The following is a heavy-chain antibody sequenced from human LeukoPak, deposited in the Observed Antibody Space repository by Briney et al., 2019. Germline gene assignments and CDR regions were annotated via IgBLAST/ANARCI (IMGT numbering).Heavy chain of an antibody. D-gene: IGHD3-10*01. CDR2: ISSSSSYI. V-gene: IGHV3-21*01. CDR1: GFTFSSYS. J-gene: IGHJ3*02. CDR3: ARVAGRRDAFDI. Sequence: PGGSLRLSCAASGFTFSSYSMNWVRQAPGKGLEWVSSISSSSSYIYYADPVKGRFTISRDNAKNSLYLQMNSLRAEDTAVYYCARVAGRRDAFDIWGQGTMVTVSS.